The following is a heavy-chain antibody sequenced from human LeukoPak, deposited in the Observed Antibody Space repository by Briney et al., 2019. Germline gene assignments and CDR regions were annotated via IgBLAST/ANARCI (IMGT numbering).Heavy chain of an antibody. CDR1: GFTFSSYS. V-gene: IGHV3-48*01. J-gene: IGHJ4*02. CDR2: ISSSSTI. D-gene: IGHD1-14*01. Sequence: PGGSLRLSCAASGFTFSSYSMNWVRQAPGKGLEWVSYISSSSTIYYADSVKGRFTISRDNAKNSLYLQMNSLRAEDTAVYYCARDPGGMGFDYWGQGTLVTVSS. CDR3: ARDPGGMGFDY.